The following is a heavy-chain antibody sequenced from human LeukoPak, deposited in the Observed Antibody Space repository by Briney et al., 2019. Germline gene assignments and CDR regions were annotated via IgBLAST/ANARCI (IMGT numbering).Heavy chain of an antibody. CDR3: AKDASPMVRGPLDY. J-gene: IGHJ4*02. CDR1: GFTFSSYA. Sequence: GGSLRLSCAASGFTFSSYAMSWVRQAPGKGLEWVSAISGSGGSAYYADSVKGRFTISRDNSKNTLYLQMNSLRAEDTAVYYCAKDASPMVRGPLDYWGQGTLVTVSS. CDR2: ISGSGGSA. D-gene: IGHD3-10*01. V-gene: IGHV3-23*01.